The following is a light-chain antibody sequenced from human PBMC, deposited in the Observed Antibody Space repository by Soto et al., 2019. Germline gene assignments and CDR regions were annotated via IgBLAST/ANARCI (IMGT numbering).Light chain of an antibody. V-gene: IGKV3-20*01. CDR3: QQYGSSPRT. CDR2: DAS. Sequence: VVLTQSPATLSLSPGERATLSCRTSLSVSVYLDWYQQKPGQAPRLLISDASNRATGIPARFSGSGSGTDFTLTITRLEPEDFAVYFCQQYGSSPRTFGQGTRLEIK. CDR1: LSVSVY. J-gene: IGKJ5*01.